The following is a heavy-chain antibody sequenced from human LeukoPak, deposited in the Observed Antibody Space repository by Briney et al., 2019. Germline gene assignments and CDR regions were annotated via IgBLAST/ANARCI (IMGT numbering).Heavy chain of an antibody. CDR2: IKKEGSER. Sequence: GGSLRLSCVASGFSINNYWMNWVRQAPGKGLEWVASIKKEGSERYYVDSVKGRFTISRDNTKNSLYLQMNTLRAEDTAVYYCARDLAGPPQEAFDIWGQGTMVTVSS. V-gene: IGHV3-7*01. CDR1: GFSINNYW. J-gene: IGHJ3*02. CDR3: ARDLAGPPQEAFDI.